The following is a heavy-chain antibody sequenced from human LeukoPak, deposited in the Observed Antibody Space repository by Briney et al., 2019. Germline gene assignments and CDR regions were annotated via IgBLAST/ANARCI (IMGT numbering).Heavy chain of an antibody. J-gene: IGHJ3*02. Sequence: GASVKVSCKTSGYTFTDYYIHWVRQAPGQGLEWMGCIDPDSGGTKSPQRFQGRVTVTRDTSITTAYMELSRLSFDDTAVYYCARVYYDSSGLKHAFDIWGQGTMVTVSS. CDR3: ARVYYDSSGLKHAFDI. CDR1: GYTFTDYY. D-gene: IGHD3-22*01. CDR2: IDPDSGGT. V-gene: IGHV1-2*02.